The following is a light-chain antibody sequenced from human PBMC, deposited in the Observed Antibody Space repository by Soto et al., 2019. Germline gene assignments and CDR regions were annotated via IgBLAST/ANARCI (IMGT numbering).Light chain of an antibody. CDR1: SSDVGGYNY. Sequence: QSVLTQPASVSGSPGQSITISCTGSSSDVGGYNYVSWYQQHPGKAPKLMIYEVSNRPSGVSNRFSGSKYGNTASLTISGLQAEDEGDYYCSSYTSSSTWVFGGGTQLTVL. J-gene: IGLJ3*02. CDR3: SSYTSSSTWV. V-gene: IGLV2-14*01. CDR2: EVS.